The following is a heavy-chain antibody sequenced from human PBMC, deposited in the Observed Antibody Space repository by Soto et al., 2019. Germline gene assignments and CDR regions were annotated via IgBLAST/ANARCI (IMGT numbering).Heavy chain of an antibody. Sequence: SVKVSCKASGGNFSSYAISWVRQDPGQGVEWIGGIIPIFGTPNYAHNIQGRVTITADKSTSTAYMELSSLRSEDTAVYYCARGGRYCSGTSCSYGMDVWGQGTTVTVSS. V-gene: IGHV1-69*06. J-gene: IGHJ6*02. CDR3: ARGGRYCSGTSCSYGMDV. CDR1: GGNFSSYA. CDR2: IIPIFGTP. D-gene: IGHD2-2*01.